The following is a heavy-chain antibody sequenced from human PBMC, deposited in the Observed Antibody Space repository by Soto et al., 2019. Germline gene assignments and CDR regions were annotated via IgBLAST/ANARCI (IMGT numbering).Heavy chain of an antibody. CDR1: GFTVSSNY. V-gene: IGHV3-53*01. D-gene: IGHD3-22*01. CDR2: IYSGGST. CDR3: ARVGYYDSSGTFDY. J-gene: IGHJ4*02. Sequence: GGSLRLSCAASGFTVSSNYMSWVRQAPGKGLEWVSVIYSGGSTYYADSVKGRFTISRDNSKNTLYLQMNSLRAEDTAVYYCARVGYYDSSGTFDYSGQRSLVTVS.